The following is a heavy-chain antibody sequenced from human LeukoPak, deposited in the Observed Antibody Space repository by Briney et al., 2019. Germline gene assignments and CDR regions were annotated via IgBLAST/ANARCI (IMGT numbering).Heavy chain of an antibody. D-gene: IGHD6-25*01. CDR2: IYFSGKT. V-gene: IGHV4-39*01. J-gene: IGHJ4*02. CDR3: ARHENARSSSGLEY. CDR1: GGSISSIIYY. Sequence: SETLSLTCTVSGGSISSIIYYWGWIRQPPGKGLEWIGSIYFSGKTYYNPSLKSRITVSVDTSQNQFSLKLSSVTTADTAVYYCARHENARSSSGLEYWGQGTLVTVSS.